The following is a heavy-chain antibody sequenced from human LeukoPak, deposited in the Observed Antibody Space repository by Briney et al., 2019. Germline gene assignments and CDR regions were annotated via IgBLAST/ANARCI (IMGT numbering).Heavy chain of an antibody. V-gene: IGHV4-59*08. Sequence: SETLSLTCTVSGGSISTFYWSWIRQPPGKGLELIGYIYYSGSTNYNPSLKSRVTISVDTSKNQFSLKLSSVTAADTAVYYCARHGYSSGREFDYWGQGTLVTVSS. CDR3: ARHGYSSGREFDY. J-gene: IGHJ4*02. CDR2: IYYSGST. CDR1: GGSISTFY. D-gene: IGHD6-19*01.